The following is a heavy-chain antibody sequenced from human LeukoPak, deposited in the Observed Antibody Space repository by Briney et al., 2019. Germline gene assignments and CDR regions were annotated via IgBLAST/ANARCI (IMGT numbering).Heavy chain of an antibody. CDR3: ARHDSSGPYNAFDV. J-gene: IGHJ3*01. Sequence: PSETLSLTCTVSGGSISSYYWGWIRQPPGKGLEWIGTIYDRGSTYYNPSPKSRVTISADTSKNQFSLKLSSVTAADTAEYYCARHDSSGPYNAFDVWGQGTMVTVSS. V-gene: IGHV4-39*01. CDR2: IYDRGST. D-gene: IGHD3-22*01. CDR1: GGSISSYY.